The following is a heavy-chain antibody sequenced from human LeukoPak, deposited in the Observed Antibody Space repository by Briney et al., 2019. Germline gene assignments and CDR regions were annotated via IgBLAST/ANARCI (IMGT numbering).Heavy chain of an antibody. CDR1: GFTFSSYS. CDR2: ISSSSSYI. CDR3: ASVSIVGATTNDY. J-gene: IGHJ4*02. V-gene: IGHV3-21*01. D-gene: IGHD1-26*01. Sequence: PGGSLRLSCAASGFTFSSYSMNWVRQAPGKGLEWVSSISSSSSYIYYADSVKGRFTISRDNAKNSLYLQMNSLRVEDTAVYYCASVSIVGATTNDYWGQGTLVTVSS.